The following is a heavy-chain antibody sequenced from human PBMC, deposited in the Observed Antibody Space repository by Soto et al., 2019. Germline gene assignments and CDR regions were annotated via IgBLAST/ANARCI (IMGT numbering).Heavy chain of an antibody. CDR1: GGSLNSSY. V-gene: IGHV4-4*07. J-gene: IGHJ6*02. CDR3: AKSAGYDCFYYGMDI. D-gene: IGHD3-3*01. CDR2: IYARGVT. Sequence: QVQLQESGPGLVRPSETLSLTCTISGGSLNSSYWCWIRQPPGKGLEWIGRIYARGVTNYNPSLKSRVTMSGAPSRNQFSLRLTSVTVADTAVYYCAKSAGYDCFYYGMDIWGRGTTVTVSS.